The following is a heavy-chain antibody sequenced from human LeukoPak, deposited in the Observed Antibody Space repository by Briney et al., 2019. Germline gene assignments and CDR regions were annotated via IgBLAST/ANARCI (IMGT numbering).Heavy chain of an antibody. CDR2: IHQHGSKE. J-gene: IGHJ4*02. CDR3: AKASTVVTPEEG. D-gene: IGHD4-23*01. CDR1: GFTFSSYW. Sequence: PGGSLRLSCAASGFTFSSYWMGWVRQAPGKGLEWVANIHQHGSKESYVDSVKGRFTISRDNAKNSVFLQMNSLRAEDTALYYCAKASTVVTPEEGWGQGTLVTVSS. V-gene: IGHV3-7*03.